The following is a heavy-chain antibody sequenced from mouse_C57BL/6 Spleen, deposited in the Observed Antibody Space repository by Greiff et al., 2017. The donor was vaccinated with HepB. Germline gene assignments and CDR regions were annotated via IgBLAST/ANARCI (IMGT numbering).Heavy chain of an antibody. Sequence: EVQLVESGPELVKPGDSVKISCKASGYSFTGYFMNWVMQSHGKSLEWIGRINPYNGDTFYNQKFKGKATLTVDKSSSTAHMELRSLTSEDSAVYYCARYYGSSRHAMDYWGQGTSVTVSS. CDR1: GYSFTGYF. D-gene: IGHD1-1*01. CDR3: ARYYGSSRHAMDY. J-gene: IGHJ4*01. V-gene: IGHV1-20*01. CDR2: INPYNGDT.